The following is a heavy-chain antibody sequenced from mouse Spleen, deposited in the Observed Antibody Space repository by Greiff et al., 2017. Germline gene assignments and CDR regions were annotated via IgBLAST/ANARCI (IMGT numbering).Heavy chain of an antibody. CDR3: ARDGYYGSSYCFDY. CDR2: ISYDGSN. D-gene: IGHD1-1*01. V-gene: IGHV3-6*01. CDR1: GYSITSGYY. J-gene: IGHJ2*01. Sequence: ESGPGLVKPSQSLSLTCSVTGYSITSGYYWNWIRQFPGNKLEWMGYISYDGSNNYNPSLKNRISITRDTSKNQFFLKLNSVTTEDTATYYCARDGYYGSSYCFDYWGQGTTLTVSS.